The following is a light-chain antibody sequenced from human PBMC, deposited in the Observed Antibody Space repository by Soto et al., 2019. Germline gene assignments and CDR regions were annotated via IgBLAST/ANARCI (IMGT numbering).Light chain of an antibody. CDR2: ETS. J-gene: IGKJ1*01. V-gene: IGKV3-11*01. Sequence: EIVLTQSPATLSLSPGDRATLSCRASQSISRALVWYQQKPGQAPRLLIYETSNRATGIPTRFSGGGSGTDFTLTISSLEPEDFEVYYCQQRSVWPTFGQGTRVEIK. CDR3: QQRSVWPT. CDR1: QSISRA.